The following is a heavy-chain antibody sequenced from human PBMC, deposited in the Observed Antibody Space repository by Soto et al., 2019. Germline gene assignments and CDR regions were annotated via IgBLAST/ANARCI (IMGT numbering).Heavy chain of an antibody. Sequence: QVQLVQSGAEVKKPGSSVTVSCKASGVTFSSYTITWVRQAPGQGLEWMGGITPMFGTPNYAQKFQGRVTITADKSTSTAYMELSSLRTEDTAMYFCARDGTLYDSSAYYYLYWGQGTLVTVSS. CDR2: ITPMFGTP. CDR1: GVTFSSYT. D-gene: IGHD3-22*01. CDR3: ARDGTLYDSSAYYYLY. V-gene: IGHV1-69*06. J-gene: IGHJ4*02.